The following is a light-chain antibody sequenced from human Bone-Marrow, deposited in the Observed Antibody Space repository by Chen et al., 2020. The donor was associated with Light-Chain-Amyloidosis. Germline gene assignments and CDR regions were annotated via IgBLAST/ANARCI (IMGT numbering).Light chain of an antibody. CDR2: RDT. CDR1: DLPTKY. J-gene: IGLJ2*01. CDR3: QSADSSGTYEVI. V-gene: IGLV3-25*03. Sequence: SYELPQPPPVSVAPGQTARINCAGDDLPTKYAYWYQQKPGQAPVLVIHRDTERPSGISERFSGSSSGTTATLTISGVQAEDEADYHCQSADSSGTYEVIFGGGTKLTVL.